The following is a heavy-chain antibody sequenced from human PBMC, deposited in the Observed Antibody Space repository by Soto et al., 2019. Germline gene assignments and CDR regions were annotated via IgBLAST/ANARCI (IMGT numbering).Heavy chain of an antibody. D-gene: IGHD1-26*01. Sequence: QVQLVESGGGVVQPGRSLRLSCAASGFTFSSYGMHWVRQAPGKGLEGVAVISYDGSNKYYADSVKGRFTISRDNSKNTLYLQMNSLRAEDTAVYYCAKDMVGATFDYWGQGTLVTVSS. CDR2: ISYDGSNK. CDR1: GFTFSSYG. J-gene: IGHJ4*02. V-gene: IGHV3-30*18. CDR3: AKDMVGATFDY.